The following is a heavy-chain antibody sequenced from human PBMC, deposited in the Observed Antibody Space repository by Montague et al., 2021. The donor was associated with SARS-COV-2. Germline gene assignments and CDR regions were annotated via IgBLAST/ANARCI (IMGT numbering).Heavy chain of an antibody. D-gene: IGHD3-22*01. Sequence: TLSLTCTVSGGSISSGGYYWIWIRQHPGKGLEWIGYIYYSGSTYYNPSLKSRVTISVDTSKNQFSLKMSSVTAADTAVYYCARSPEPMIILIITSLNWYFDLWGRGTLVTVSS. CDR2: IYYSGST. V-gene: IGHV4-31*03. CDR3: ARSPEPMIILIITSLNWYFDL. CDR1: GGSISSGGYY. J-gene: IGHJ2*01.